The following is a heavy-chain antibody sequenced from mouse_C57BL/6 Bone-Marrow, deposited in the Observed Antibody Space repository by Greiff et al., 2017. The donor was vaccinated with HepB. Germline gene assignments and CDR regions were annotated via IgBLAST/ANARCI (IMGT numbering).Heavy chain of an antibody. D-gene: IGHD1-1*01. Sequence: QVQLQQPGAELVKPGASVKMSCKASGYTFTSYWITWVKQRPGQGLEWIGDIYPGSGSTNYNEKFKSKATLTVDTASSTAYMQLGSLTSEDSAVYYCARSALLRYQLRGWAMDYWGQGTSVTVSS. J-gene: IGHJ4*01. CDR3: ARSALLRYQLRGWAMDY. V-gene: IGHV1-55*01. CDR1: GYTFTSYW. CDR2: IYPGSGST.